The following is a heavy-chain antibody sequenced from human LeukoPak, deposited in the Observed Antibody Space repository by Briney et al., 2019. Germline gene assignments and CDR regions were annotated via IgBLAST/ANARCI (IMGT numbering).Heavy chain of an antibody. Sequence: GGSLRLSCAASGFTFTSYAMSWVRQAPGKGLEWVSAITGSGDTTYYAASVKGRFTISRDNSKNTLYLQMSSLRAEDTAIYYCAKDRDSRDWYEDAFDIWGQGTMVTVSS. D-gene: IGHD6-19*01. J-gene: IGHJ3*02. CDR3: AKDRDSRDWYEDAFDI. CDR1: GFTFTSYA. CDR2: ITGSGDTT. V-gene: IGHV3-23*01.